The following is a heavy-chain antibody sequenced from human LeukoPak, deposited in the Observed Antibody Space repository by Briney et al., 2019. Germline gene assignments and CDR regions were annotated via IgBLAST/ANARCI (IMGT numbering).Heavy chain of an antibody. D-gene: IGHD4-17*01. J-gene: IGHJ4*02. V-gene: IGHV4-61*05. CDR3: ARSDYGDSSFGY. CDR2: IYYSGST. CDR1: GGSISSSSYY. Sequence: SETLSLTCTVSGGSISSSSYYWSWIRQPPGKGLEWIGYIYYSGSTNYNPSLKSRVTISVDTSKNQFSLKLSSVTAADTAVYYCARSDYGDSSFGYWGQGTLVTVSS.